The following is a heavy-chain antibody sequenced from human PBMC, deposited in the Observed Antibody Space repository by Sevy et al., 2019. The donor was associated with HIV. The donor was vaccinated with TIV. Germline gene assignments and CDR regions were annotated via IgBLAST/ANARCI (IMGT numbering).Heavy chain of an antibody. J-gene: IGHJ4*02. CDR2: LKSDVDGGTV. Sequence: GGSLRLSCTASGFTFGDYCMSWVRQAPGKGLEWVAFLKSDVDGGTVDYAASVRGRFVISRDDSKTITYLQMNDLKTENTGVYYCTRWKAAESIFDYWGQGALVTVSS. CDR3: TRWKAAESIFDY. CDR1: GFTFGDYC. V-gene: IGHV3-49*04. D-gene: IGHD6-13*01.